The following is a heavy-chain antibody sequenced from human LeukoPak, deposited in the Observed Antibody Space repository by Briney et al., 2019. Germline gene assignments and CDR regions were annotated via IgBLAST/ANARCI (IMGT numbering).Heavy chain of an antibody. CDR3: VRDSDDYYWALDF. CDR2: TYYRSRWGN. V-gene: IGHV6-1*01. D-gene: IGHD3-10*01. Sequence: KISQTLSLTCAISGDSVSNNIATWNWVRQSPSRGLEWLGRTYYRSRWGNDYAISVKGRITINPDTSRNQFSQQLNSVTPEDTAVYYCVRDSDDYYWALDFWGQGTPVTVSS. CDR1: GDSVSNNIAT. J-gene: IGHJ4*02.